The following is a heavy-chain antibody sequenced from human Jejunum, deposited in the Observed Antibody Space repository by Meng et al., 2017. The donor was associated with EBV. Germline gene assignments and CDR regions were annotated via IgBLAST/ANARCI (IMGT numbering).Heavy chain of an antibody. V-gene: IGHV1-2*06. CDR3: ARDPSLHCSGGSCYPDH. J-gene: IGHJ4*02. D-gene: IGHD2-15*01. Sequence: QVQLVQSGAEVKKPGASVTVSCMASGYTFTDFFVHWVRQAPGQGLEWMGRINPNSGVTNYEQKFQGRVTMTRDTSISTAYMELSGLRSDDTAFYYCARDPSLHCSGGSCYPDHWGQGTLVTVSS. CDR1: GYTFTDFF. CDR2: INPNSGVT.